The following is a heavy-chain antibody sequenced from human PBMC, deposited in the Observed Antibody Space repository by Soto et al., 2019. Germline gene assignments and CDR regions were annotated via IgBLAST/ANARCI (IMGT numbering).Heavy chain of an antibody. J-gene: IGHJ4*02. CDR1: GFAFNDYA. CDR2: INSNGDRT. CDR3: VKDFDY. V-gene: IGHV3-64D*08. Sequence: GGSLRLSCSVSGFAFNDYAMHWVRQTPGQGLEYVSAINSNGDRTYYADSVKGRFTISRDNSKNILSLQMTSLRLEDTALYYCVKDFDYWGQGTLVTVSS.